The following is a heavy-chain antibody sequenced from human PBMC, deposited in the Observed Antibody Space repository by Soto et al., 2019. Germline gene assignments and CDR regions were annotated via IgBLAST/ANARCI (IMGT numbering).Heavy chain of an antibody. V-gene: IGHV3-74*01. J-gene: IGHJ6*02. CDR2: INEDESNT. CDR3: ARHLAYYYGSRSFAVYYYGMDV. CDR1: GFTFSNYW. Sequence: GGSLRLSCATSGFTFSNYWMHWVRQAPGKGPVWVSRINEDESNTNYADSVKGRFTISRDNAKNTLYLQMNSLRAEDTAVYYCARHLAYYYGSRSFAVYYYGMDVWGQGTTVTVSS. D-gene: IGHD3-10*01.